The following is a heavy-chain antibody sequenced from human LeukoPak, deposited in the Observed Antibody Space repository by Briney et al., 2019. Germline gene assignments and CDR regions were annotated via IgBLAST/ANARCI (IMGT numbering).Heavy chain of an antibody. V-gene: IGHV1-18*01. J-gene: IGHJ6*02. CDR2: ISAYNGNT. D-gene: IGHD6-19*01. Sequence: VASVKVSCKASGYTFTSYGISWVRQAPGQGLEWMGWISAYNGNTNYAQKLQGRVTMTTDTCTSTAYMELRSLRSDDTAVYYCARDPFDHGIAVAGHYGMDVWGQGTTVTVSS. CDR3: ARDPFDHGIAVAGHYGMDV. CDR1: GYTFTSYG.